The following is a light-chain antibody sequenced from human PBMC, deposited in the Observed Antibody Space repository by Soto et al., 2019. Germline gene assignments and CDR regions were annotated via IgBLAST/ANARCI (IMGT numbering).Light chain of an antibody. V-gene: IGKV3-11*01. CDR1: QSVGSD. CDR3: QQRSNWPLT. CDR2: DAS. Sequence: EIVLTQSPATLSLSPRERATLSCRASQSVGSDLAWFQQIPGQTPRLLIYDASNRATGIPARFSGSGSGTDFTLTISSLEPEDFAVYYCQQRSNWPLTFGGGTKAEIK. J-gene: IGKJ4*01.